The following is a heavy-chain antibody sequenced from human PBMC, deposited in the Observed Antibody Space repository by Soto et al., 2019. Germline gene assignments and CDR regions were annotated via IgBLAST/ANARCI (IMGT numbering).Heavy chain of an antibody. J-gene: IGHJ4*02. Sequence: SETLSLTCXVYGGSFSGYYWSWIRQPPGKGLEWIGEINHSGSTNYNPSLKSRVTISVDTSKNQFSLKLSSVTAADTAVYYCARISGSYYYDSSGYYLYWGQGTLVTVSS. D-gene: IGHD3-22*01. V-gene: IGHV4-34*01. CDR1: GGSFSGYY. CDR2: INHSGST. CDR3: ARISGSYYYDSSGYYLY.